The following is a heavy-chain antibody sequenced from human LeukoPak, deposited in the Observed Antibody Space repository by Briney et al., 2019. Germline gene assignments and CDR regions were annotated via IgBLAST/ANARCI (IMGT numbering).Heavy chain of an antibody. CDR1: GGSISSGDYY. CDR2: IYYSGIT. Sequence: PSETLSLXCTVSGGSISSGDYYWSWIRQPPGKGLEWIGYIYYSGITYYNPSLKSRVTISVDTSKNQFSLKLSSVTAADTAVYYCAREKSLVVVPAAPDAFDIWGQGTMVTVSS. V-gene: IGHV4-30-4*08. D-gene: IGHD2-2*01. CDR3: AREKSLVVVPAAPDAFDI. J-gene: IGHJ3*02.